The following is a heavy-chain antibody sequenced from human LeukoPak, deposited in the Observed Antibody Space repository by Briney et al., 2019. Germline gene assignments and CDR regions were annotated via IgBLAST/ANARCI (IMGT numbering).Heavy chain of an antibody. CDR3: ARRKRSGCSSTSCLLNWFDP. Sequence: SETLSLTCAVYGGSFSGYYWSWIRQPPGKGLEWIGEINHSGSTNYNPSLKSRVSISVDSSKNQFSLKLSSVTAADTAVYYCARRKRSGCSSTSCLLNWFDPWGQGTLVTVSS. CDR1: GGSFSGYY. CDR2: INHSGST. D-gene: IGHD2-2*01. J-gene: IGHJ5*02. V-gene: IGHV4-34*01.